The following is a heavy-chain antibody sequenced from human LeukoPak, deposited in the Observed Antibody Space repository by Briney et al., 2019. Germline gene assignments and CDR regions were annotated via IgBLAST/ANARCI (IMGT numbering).Heavy chain of an antibody. V-gene: IGHV1-2*02. Sequence: ASVKVSCKASGYTFTGYYMHWVRQAPGQGLEWMGWINPNSGGTNYAQKLQGRVTMTRDTSISTAYMELSRLRSDDTAVYYCARALGISHGFDYWGQGTLVTISS. CDR3: ARALGISHGFDY. D-gene: IGHD7-27*01. CDR2: INPNSGGT. CDR1: GYTFTGYY. J-gene: IGHJ4*02.